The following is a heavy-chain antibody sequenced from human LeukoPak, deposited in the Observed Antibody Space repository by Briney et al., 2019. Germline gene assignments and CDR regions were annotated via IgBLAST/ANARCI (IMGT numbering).Heavy chain of an antibody. V-gene: IGHV3-48*01. CDR2: ISSSSSTI. Sequence: GGSLTLSCAASGFTFSSYSRNWVRQAPGKGREWVSYISSSSSTIYYADSVKGRFTISRDNAKNSLYLQMNCLRAEDTAVYYCARRDDWSDFDYWGQGTLVTVSS. CDR1: GFTFSSYS. D-gene: IGHD3-9*01. CDR3: ARRDDWSDFDY. J-gene: IGHJ4*02.